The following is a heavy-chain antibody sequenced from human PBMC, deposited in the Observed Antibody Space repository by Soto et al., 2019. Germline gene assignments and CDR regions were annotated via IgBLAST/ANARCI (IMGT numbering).Heavy chain of an antibody. Sequence: PGESLKISCKGSGYSFTSYWIGWVRQMPRKGLEWMGIIYPGDSDTRYSPSFQGQVTISADKSISTAYLQWSSLKASDTAMYYCARRSRGSSAVGNYYYGMDVWGQGTTVTVSS. J-gene: IGHJ6*02. CDR1: GYSFTSYW. D-gene: IGHD6-25*01. CDR3: ARRSRGSSAVGNYYYGMDV. CDR2: IYPGDSDT. V-gene: IGHV5-51*01.